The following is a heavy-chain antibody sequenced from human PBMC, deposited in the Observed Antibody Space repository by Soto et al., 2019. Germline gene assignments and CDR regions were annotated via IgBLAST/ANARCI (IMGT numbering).Heavy chain of an antibody. V-gene: IGHV3-30*18. D-gene: IGHD5-12*01. Sequence: GGSLRLSCAASGFTFSSYGMHWVRQAPGKGLEWVAVISYDGSNKYYADSVKGRFTISRDNSKNTLYLQMNSLRAEDTAVYYCAKDPNPFGYDTLGHFDYWGQGTLVTVSS. J-gene: IGHJ4*02. CDR2: ISYDGSNK. CDR1: GFTFSSYG. CDR3: AKDPNPFGYDTLGHFDY.